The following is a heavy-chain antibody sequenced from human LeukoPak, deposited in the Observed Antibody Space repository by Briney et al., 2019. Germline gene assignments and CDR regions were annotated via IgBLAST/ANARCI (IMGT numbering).Heavy chain of an antibody. CDR1: GYTFTSYG. V-gene: IGHV1-18*01. Sequence: ASVKVSCKASGYTFTSYGISWVRQAPGQGLEWMGWISAYNGNTNYAQKLQGRVTMTTDTSTSTAYMELRSLRSDDTAVYYCARGATRYCSGGSCYFPYWGQGTLVTVSS. J-gene: IGHJ4*02. CDR2: ISAYNGNT. CDR3: ARGATRYCSGGSCYFPY. D-gene: IGHD2-15*01.